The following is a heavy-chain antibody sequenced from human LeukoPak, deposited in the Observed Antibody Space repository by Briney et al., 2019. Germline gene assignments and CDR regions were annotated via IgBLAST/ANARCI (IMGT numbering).Heavy chain of an antibody. J-gene: IGHJ4*02. CDR3: AKAPDSYRYSSSWYDY. Sequence: GGSLRLSCAASGFTFDDYAMHWVRQAPGKGLEWVSGISWNSGSIGYADSVKGRFTISRDNAKNSLYLQMNSLRAEDTALYYCAKAPDSYRYSSSWYDYWGQGTLVTVSS. D-gene: IGHD6-13*01. V-gene: IGHV3-9*01. CDR2: ISWNSGSI. CDR1: GFTFDDYA.